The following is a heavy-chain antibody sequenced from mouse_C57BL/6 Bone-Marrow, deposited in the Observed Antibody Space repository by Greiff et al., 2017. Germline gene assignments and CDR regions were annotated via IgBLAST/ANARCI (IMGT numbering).Heavy chain of an antibody. J-gene: IGHJ2*01. CDR3: AREEAYYSKYFDY. D-gene: IGHD2-5*01. Sequence: QVHVKQPGAELVKPGASVKLSCKASGYTFTSYWMHWVKQRPGRGLEWIGRIDPNSGGTKYNEKFKSKATLTVDKPSSTAYMQLSSLTSEDSAVYYCAREEAYYSKYFDYWGQGTTLTGSS. CDR2: IDPNSGGT. V-gene: IGHV1-72*01. CDR1: GYTFTSYW.